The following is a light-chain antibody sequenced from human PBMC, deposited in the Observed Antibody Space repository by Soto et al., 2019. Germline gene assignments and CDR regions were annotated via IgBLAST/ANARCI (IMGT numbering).Light chain of an antibody. Sequence: EIVLTQSPGFLSLSPGERATLSCRASQSVDSTFFAWYQKKPGQAPRLLMYGVSKRATGIPDGFSGSGSGTDFTLTISRLEPEDFAVYYCQQYMSSVTFGQGTRVEIK. V-gene: IGKV3-20*01. CDR1: QSVDSTF. CDR3: QQYMSSVT. CDR2: GVS. J-gene: IGKJ1*01.